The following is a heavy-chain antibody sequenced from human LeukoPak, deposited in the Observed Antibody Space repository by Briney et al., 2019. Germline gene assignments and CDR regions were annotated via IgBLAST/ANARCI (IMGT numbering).Heavy chain of an antibody. Sequence: GGSLRLSRAASGFTFSSYAMHWVRQAPGKGLEWVAVISYDGSNKYYADSVKGRFTISRDNSKNTLYLQMNSLRAEDTAVYYCARGPYDFNFDYWGQGTLVTVSS. J-gene: IGHJ4*02. CDR1: GFTFSSYA. CDR3: ARGPYDFNFDY. CDR2: ISYDGSNK. D-gene: IGHD3-3*01. V-gene: IGHV3-30-3*01.